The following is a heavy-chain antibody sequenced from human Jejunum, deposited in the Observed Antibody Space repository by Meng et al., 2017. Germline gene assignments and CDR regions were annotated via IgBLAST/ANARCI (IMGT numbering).Heavy chain of an antibody. Sequence: SLKISCAASGFSISPFWMDWVRQAPGKGLEWVSGISWNGGGIGYADSVKGRFTISRDNAKDSLYLQMNSLRPEDTALYYCAKDTEYVGYYYYGMDVWGQGTTVTVSS. CDR2: ISWNGGGI. J-gene: IGHJ6*02. CDR3: AKDTEYVGYYYYGMDV. V-gene: IGHV3-9*01. D-gene: IGHD3-22*01. CDR1: GFSISPFW.